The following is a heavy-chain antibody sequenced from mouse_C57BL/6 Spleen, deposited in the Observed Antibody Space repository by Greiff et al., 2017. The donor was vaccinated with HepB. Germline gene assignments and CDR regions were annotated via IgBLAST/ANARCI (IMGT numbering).Heavy chain of an antibody. V-gene: IGHV14-3*01. J-gene: IGHJ1*03. CDR1: GFNIKNTY. CDR2: IDPANGNT. D-gene: IGHD2-1*01. CDR3: ARGGHDGNYDWYFDV. Sequence: EVQRVESVAELVRPGASVKLSCTASGFNIKNTYMHWVKQRPEQGLEWIGRIDPANGNTKYAPKFQGKATITADTSSNTAYLQLSSLRSEDTAIYYCARGGHDGNYDWYFDVWGTGTTVTVSS.